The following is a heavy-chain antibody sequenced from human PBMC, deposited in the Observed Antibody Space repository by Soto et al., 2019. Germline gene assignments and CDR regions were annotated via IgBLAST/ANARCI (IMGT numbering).Heavy chain of an antibody. J-gene: IGHJ4*02. CDR2: ITSSGRTM. D-gene: IGHD3-16*02. CDR1: GFTFSSFE. CDR3: VRQAFSYSYAHPYFFDY. Sequence: PGGSLRLSCAASGFTFSSFEMNWVRQAPGRXLEWIAFITSSGRTMSYGDSVKGRFTVSRDNVDNSVYLQMNSLRAEDSAVYYCVRQAFSYSYAHPYFFDYWGQGTLVTVSS. V-gene: IGHV3-48*03.